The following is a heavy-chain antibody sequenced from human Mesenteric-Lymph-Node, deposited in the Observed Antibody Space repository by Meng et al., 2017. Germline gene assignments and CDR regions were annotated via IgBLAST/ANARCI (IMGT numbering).Heavy chain of an antibody. CDR3: AKGHSSGWFPDY. CDR1: EFTFSSNT. J-gene: IGHJ4*02. CDR2: ISGGGSGT. Sequence: GESLKISCAASEFTFSSNTMTWVRQAPGKGLEWVSAISGGGSGTYYADSVKGRFTISRDNSKSTLYLQMNSLRAEDTAVYYCAKGHSSGWFPDYWGQGTLVTVSS. V-gene: IGHV3-23*01. D-gene: IGHD6-19*01.